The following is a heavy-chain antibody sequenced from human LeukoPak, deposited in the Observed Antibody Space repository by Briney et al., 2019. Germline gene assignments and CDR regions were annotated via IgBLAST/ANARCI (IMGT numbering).Heavy chain of an antibody. V-gene: IGHV4-38-2*02. Sequence: SETLSLTCTVSGYSISSGYYWGWIRQPPGKGLEWIGSIYHSGRTFYNPSRKSRVTISVDTSKNQFSLKLTSVTAADTAVYYCARLYLPATRLDYWGQGTLVTVSS. CDR1: GYSISSGYY. J-gene: IGHJ4*02. D-gene: IGHD5-24*01. CDR2: IYHSGRT. CDR3: ARLYLPATRLDY.